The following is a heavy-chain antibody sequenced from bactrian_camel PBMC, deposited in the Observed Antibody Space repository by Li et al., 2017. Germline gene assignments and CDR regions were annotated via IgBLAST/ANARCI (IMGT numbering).Heavy chain of an antibody. CDR1: GMRYPFWS. Sequence: HVQLVESGGGSVQAGDSLTLSCEASGMRYPFWSMAWFRQAPGKEREGVARIDSRGTTEYVDSVKGRFTISQDSANNILSLQMNDLKPEDTAMYYCTADRGSCATRGILWRTQDSFKYWGRGTQVTVS. CDR2: IDSRGTT. J-gene: IGHJ4*01. V-gene: IGHV3S55*01. D-gene: IGHD5*01. CDR3: TADRGSCATRGILWRTQDSFKY.